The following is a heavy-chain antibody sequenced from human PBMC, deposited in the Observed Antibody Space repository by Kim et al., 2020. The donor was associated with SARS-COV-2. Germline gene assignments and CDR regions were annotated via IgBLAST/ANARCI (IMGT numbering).Heavy chain of an antibody. CDR3: ARGPRTTRPVDY. CDR2: INAGNGNT. Sequence: ASVKVSCKVSGYTFTSYAMHWVRQAPGQRLEWMGWINAGNGNTKYSQKFQGRVTITRDTSASTAYMELSSLRSEDTAVYYCARGPRTTRPVDYWGQGTLVNVSS. CDR1: GYTFTSYA. V-gene: IGHV1-3*01. D-gene: IGHD1-7*01. J-gene: IGHJ4*02.